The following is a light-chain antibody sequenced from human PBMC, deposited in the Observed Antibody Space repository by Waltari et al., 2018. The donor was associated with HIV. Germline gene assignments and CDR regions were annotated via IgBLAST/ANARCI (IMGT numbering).Light chain of an antibody. Sequence: QAVVTPEPSLTVSPGGTVTLTCASSTGPVTNGHYPYWLQQRPVQAPMTLIFYTTKKLSWTPARFSGSLLGGKAALTLSGAQPDDEAEYYCFLSYNGARVFGGGTRVTVL. CDR3: FLSYNGARV. J-gene: IGLJ3*02. CDR1: TGPVTNGHY. V-gene: IGLV7-46*01. CDR2: YTT.